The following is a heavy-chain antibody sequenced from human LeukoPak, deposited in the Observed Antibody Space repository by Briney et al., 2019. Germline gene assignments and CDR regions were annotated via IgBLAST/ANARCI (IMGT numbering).Heavy chain of an antibody. CDR2: IWYDRSNK. V-gene: IGHV3-33*01. D-gene: IGHD3-9*01. J-gene: IGHJ4*02. Sequence: GGSLRLSCAASGFTFSSYGMHWVRQAPGKGLEWVAVIWYDRSNKYYADSVKGRFTISRDNSKNTLYLQMNSLRAEDTAVYYCARDAGRYFDWLGYWGQGTLVTVSS. CDR1: GFTFSSYG. CDR3: ARDAGRYFDWLGY.